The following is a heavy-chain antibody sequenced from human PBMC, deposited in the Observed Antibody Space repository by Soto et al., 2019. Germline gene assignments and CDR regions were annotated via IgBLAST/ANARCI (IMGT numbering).Heavy chain of an antibody. CDR3: AKTKQDSRWSSLDV. V-gene: IGHV4-39*01. Sequence: PSETLSLTCTVSGGSISNSNNYWGWIRQPPGKGLEWIGNIYYTGSTYYNPSLKSRVTISVDTSMTQFSLKLNSVTAADTAVYYCAKTKQDSRWSSLDVCGQGPTVTVSS. J-gene: IGHJ6*02. D-gene: IGHD6-13*01. CDR1: GGSISNSNNY. CDR2: IYYTGST.